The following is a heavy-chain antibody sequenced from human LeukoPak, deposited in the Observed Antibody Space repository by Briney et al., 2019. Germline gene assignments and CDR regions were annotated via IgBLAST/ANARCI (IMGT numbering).Heavy chain of an antibody. D-gene: IGHD6-19*01. J-gene: IGHJ6*03. CDR3: ARVMKAVAAFYYYYMDV. CDR1: GFTFSSYG. Sequence: PGGSLRLSCAASGFTFSSYGMHWVRQAPGKGLEWVAVISYDGSNKYYADSVKGRFTISRDNSKNTLYLQMNSLRAEDTAVYYCARVMKAVAAFYYYYMDVWGKGTTVTVSS. V-gene: IGHV3-30*03. CDR2: ISYDGSNK.